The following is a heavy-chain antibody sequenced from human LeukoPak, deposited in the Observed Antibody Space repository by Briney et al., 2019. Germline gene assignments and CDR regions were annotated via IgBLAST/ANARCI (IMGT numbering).Heavy chain of an antibody. Sequence: PSETLSLTCTVSGGSISSGGYYWSWIRQQPGKGLEWIGYIYYSGSTNYNPSLKSRVTISVDTSKNQFSLKLSSVTAADTAVYYCARPKMIWSGAGWFDPWGQGTLVTVSS. V-gene: IGHV4-61*08. CDR3: ARPKMIWSGAGWFDP. J-gene: IGHJ5*02. D-gene: IGHD3-3*01. CDR2: IYYSGST. CDR1: GGSISSGGYY.